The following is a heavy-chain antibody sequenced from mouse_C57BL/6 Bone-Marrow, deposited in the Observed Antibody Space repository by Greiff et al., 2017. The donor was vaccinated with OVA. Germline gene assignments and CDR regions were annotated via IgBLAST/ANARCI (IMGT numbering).Heavy chain of an antibody. CDR3: ARGAY. CDR2: IYPGDGDT. J-gene: IGHJ3*01. CDR1: GYTFSTYW. V-gene: IGHV1-80*01. Sequence: QVQLKESGAELVKPGASVKISCKASGYTFSTYWMNWVKQRPGKGLEWIGQIYPGDGDTNYNGKFKGKATLTADKSSSTAYMQRSSLTSADAALYFCARGAYWGQGTLVTVSS.